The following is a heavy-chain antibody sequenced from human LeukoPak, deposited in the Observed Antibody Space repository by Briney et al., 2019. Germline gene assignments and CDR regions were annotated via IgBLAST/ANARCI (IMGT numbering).Heavy chain of an antibody. Sequence: GGSLRLSCAASGFTFTSYWMGWVRQAPGKGLEWVANIEEYGNEIHYVDSVKGRFTISRDNTRTSLYLQMNSLRVEDTAVYYCAKGGISMIVVYYFDYWGQGTLVTVSS. J-gene: IGHJ4*02. CDR2: IEEYGNEI. CDR3: AKGGISMIVVYYFDY. CDR1: GFTFTSYW. V-gene: IGHV3-7*03. D-gene: IGHD3-22*01.